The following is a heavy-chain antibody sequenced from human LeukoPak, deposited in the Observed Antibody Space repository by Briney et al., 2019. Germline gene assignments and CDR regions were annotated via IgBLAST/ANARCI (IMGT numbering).Heavy chain of an antibody. D-gene: IGHD6-19*01. CDR3: ARADIAVAGTRGNYYYYMDV. J-gene: IGHJ6*03. CDR1: GGSISSYY. V-gene: IGHV4-4*07. Sequence: SETLSLTCTVSGGSISSYYWSWIRQPAGKGLEWVGRIYTSGSTNYNPSLKSRVTMSVDTSKNQFSLKLSSVTAADTAVYYCARADIAVAGTRGNYYYYMDVWGKGTTVTVSS. CDR2: IYTSGST.